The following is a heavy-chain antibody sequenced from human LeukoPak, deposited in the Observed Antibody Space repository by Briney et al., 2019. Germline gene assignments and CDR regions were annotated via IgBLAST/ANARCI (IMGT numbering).Heavy chain of an antibody. CDR2: INHSGST. CDR3: ARSRYSSSWYAY. CDR1: GGPFSGYY. D-gene: IGHD6-13*01. J-gene: IGHJ4*02. V-gene: IGHV4-34*01. Sequence: PSETLSLTCAVYGGPFSGYYWSWIRQPPGKGLEWIGEINHSGSTNYNPSLKSRVTISVDTSKNQFSLKLSSVTAADTAVYYCARSRYSSSWYAYWGQGTLVTVSS.